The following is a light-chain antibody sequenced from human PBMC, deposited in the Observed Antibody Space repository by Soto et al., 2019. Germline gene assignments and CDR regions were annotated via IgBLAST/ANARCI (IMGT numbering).Light chain of an antibody. CDR2: DAF. CDR3: QQYDEWPLP. V-gene: IGKV3-15*01. Sequence: EKVMTQSPATLSVSPGERATLSCRSSQNVKTRLAWYQQTPGQAPRLLIYDAFTRATGIPARFSGSASGTEFTLTISSLQSEDFAVYYCQQYDEWPLPFGGGTKVEIK. CDR1: QNVKTR. J-gene: IGKJ4*01.